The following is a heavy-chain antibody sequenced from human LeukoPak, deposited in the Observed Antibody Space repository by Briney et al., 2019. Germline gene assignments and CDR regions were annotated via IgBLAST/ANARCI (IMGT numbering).Heavy chain of an antibody. CDR3: AKRPGGTPGGYYFDY. CDR1: RFTFSNYA. Sequence: GGSLRLSSAASRFTFSNYARHWVPQAPGKGLEGVAVISYDGSNKYYADSVKGRFTTSRDNSKNTLYLQMNSLRAEDTAVYYCAKRPGGTPGGYYFDYWGQGTLVTVSS. CDR2: ISYDGSNK. V-gene: IGHV3-30-3*02. J-gene: IGHJ4*02. D-gene: IGHD3-16*01.